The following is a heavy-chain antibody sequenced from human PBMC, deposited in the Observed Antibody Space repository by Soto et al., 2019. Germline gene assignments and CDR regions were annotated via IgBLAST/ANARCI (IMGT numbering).Heavy chain of an antibody. CDR2: IYPGDSDT. CDR1: GYSFTSYW. D-gene: IGHD2-21*01. CDR3: ARTYKVGKLFYYYGMDV. Sequence: PGESLKISCKGSGYSFTSYWIGWVRQMPGKGLEWMGIIYPGDSDTRYSPSFQGQVTISADKSISTAYLQWSSLKASDTAMYYCARTYKVGKLFYYYGMDVWGQGTTVTVSS. V-gene: IGHV5-51*01. J-gene: IGHJ6*02.